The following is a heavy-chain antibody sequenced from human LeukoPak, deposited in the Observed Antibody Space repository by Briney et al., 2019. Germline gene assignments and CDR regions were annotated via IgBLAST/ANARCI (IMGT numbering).Heavy chain of an antibody. CDR1: GGTFSSYA. D-gene: IGHD3-3*01. CDR2: IIPILGIA. V-gene: IGHV1-69*04. CDR3: ARDPNFTIFGVVITANWFDP. Sequence: SVKVSCKASGGTFSSYAISWVRQAPGQGLEWMGRIIPILGIANYAQKFQGRVTITADRSASTVYMELSSLRSEDTAVYYCARDPNFTIFGVVITANWFDPWGQGTLVTVSS. J-gene: IGHJ5*02.